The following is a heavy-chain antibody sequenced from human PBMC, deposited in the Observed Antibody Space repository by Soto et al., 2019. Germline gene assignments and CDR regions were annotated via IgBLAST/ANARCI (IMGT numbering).Heavy chain of an antibody. D-gene: IGHD2-15*01. CDR3: ARLNRYCSGGSCYSKSPPYYMDG. J-gene: IGHJ6*03. V-gene: IGHV4-39*01. Sequence: SETLSLTCTVSGGSISSSSYYWGWIRQPPGKGLEWIGSIYYSGSTYYNPSLKSRVTISVDTSKNQFSLKLSSVTAADTAVYYCARLNRYCSGGSCYSKSPPYYMDGWGKGTTVTFSS. CDR1: GGSISSSSYY. CDR2: IYYSGST.